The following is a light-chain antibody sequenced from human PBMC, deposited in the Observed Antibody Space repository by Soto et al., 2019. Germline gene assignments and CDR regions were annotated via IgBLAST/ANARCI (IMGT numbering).Light chain of an antibody. CDR3: QQYGSSSWT. V-gene: IGKV3-20*01. CDR1: QSVSSSY. J-gene: IGKJ1*01. CDR2: GSS. Sequence: EIVLTQSPGTLSLSPGERATLSCRASQSVSSSYFAWYQQRFGQAPRLLLHGSSSRATGIPDRFSGSGSGTDFTLTISRLEPEDFAVYYCQQYGSSSWTFGQGTKVDIK.